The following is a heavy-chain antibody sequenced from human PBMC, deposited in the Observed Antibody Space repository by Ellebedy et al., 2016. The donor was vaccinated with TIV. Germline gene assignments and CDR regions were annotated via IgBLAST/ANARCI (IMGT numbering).Heavy chain of an antibody. CDR3: AASGGFGAVDP. CDR2: IYYSGST. D-gene: IGHD3-10*01. J-gene: IGHJ5*02. Sequence: MPGGSLRLSCTVSGGSISSYYWSWIRQPPGKGLEWIGYIYYSGSTNYNPSLKSRVTISVDTSKNQFSLKLSSVTAADTAVYYCAASGGFGAVDPWGQGTLVTVSS. CDR1: GGSISSYY. V-gene: IGHV4-59*01.